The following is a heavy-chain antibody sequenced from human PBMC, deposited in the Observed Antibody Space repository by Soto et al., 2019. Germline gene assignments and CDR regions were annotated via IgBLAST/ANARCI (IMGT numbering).Heavy chain of an antibody. CDR3: ARGPTLYGDYYFDY. CDR2: ISSSSSTI. Sequence: GGSLRLSCAASGFTFSSYSMNWVRQAPGKGLEWVSYISSSSSTIYYADSVKGRFTISRDNAKNSLYLQMNSLRAEDTAVYYCARGPTLYGDYYFDYWGQGTLVTVSS. J-gene: IGHJ4*02. V-gene: IGHV3-48*01. D-gene: IGHD4-17*01. CDR1: GFTFSSYS.